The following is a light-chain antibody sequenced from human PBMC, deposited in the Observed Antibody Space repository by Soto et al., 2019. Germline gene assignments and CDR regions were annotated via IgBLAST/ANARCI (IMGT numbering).Light chain of an antibody. CDR1: SSNIGAGYD. CDR3: QSYDSSLSGYLV. J-gene: IGLJ2*01. Sequence: QSVLTQPPSVSGAPGQRVTISCTGSSSNIGAGYDVHWYQQLPGTAPKLLIYGNSNRPSGVPDRFSGSKSGTSASPAITGLQAEDEADYYCQSYDSSLSGYLVFGGGTKLTVL. CDR2: GNS. V-gene: IGLV1-40*01.